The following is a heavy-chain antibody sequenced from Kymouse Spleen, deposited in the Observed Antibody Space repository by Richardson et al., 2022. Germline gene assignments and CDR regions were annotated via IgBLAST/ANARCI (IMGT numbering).Heavy chain of an antibody. Sequence: EVQLVESGGGLVQPGGSLRLSCAASGFTFSSYSMNWVRQAPGKGLEWVSYISSSSSTIYYADSVKGRFTISRDNAKNSLYLQMNSLRDEDTAVYYCARGRISSSWYNWFDPWGQGTLVTVSS. CDR3: ARGRISSSWYNWFDP. V-gene: IGHV3-48*02. D-gene: IGHD6-13*01. J-gene: IGHJ5*02. CDR2: ISSSSSTI. CDR1: GFTFSSYS.